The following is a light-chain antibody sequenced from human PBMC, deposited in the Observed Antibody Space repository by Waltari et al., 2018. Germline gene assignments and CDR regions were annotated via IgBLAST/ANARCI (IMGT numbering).Light chain of an antibody. CDR3: QQYNNWPQT. V-gene: IGKV3-15*01. Sequence: EIVMTQSPATLSVSPGERATLSCRASQSVSSNLAWYQQKPGQAPRLLIYGASTRATGIPARFIGSGSGTEFTLTISSLQSEDFAVDYCQQYNNWPQTFGQGTKVEIK. J-gene: IGKJ1*01. CDR1: QSVSSN. CDR2: GAS.